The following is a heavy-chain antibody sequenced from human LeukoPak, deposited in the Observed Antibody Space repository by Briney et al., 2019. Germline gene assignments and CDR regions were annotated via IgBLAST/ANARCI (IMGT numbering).Heavy chain of an antibody. Sequence: GASVKVSCKASGGTFSSYAISWVRQAPGQGLEWMGRIIPIFGTANYAQKFQGRVTITTDESTSTAYMELSSLRPEDTAVYYCAREAEYPYNWFDPWGQGTLVTVSS. D-gene: IGHD2-2*01. V-gene: IGHV1-69*05. CDR3: AREAEYPYNWFDP. J-gene: IGHJ5*02. CDR1: GGTFSSYA. CDR2: IIPIFGTA.